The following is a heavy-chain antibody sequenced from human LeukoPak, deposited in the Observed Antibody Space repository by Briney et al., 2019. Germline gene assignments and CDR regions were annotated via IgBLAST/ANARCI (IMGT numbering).Heavy chain of an antibody. D-gene: IGHD4-11*01. CDR1: GFTFSSYA. V-gene: IGHV3-23*01. J-gene: IGHJ6*02. CDR3: ARGFTSTVVRMDV. CDR2: ISGSGVST. Sequence: GGSLRLSCAASGFTFSSYAISWVRQAPGKGLEWVPGISGSGVSTYYAGSVKGRFTISRDNSKNTLFLQMNSLRAEDTAEYYCARGFTSTVVRMDVWGQGTTVTVSS.